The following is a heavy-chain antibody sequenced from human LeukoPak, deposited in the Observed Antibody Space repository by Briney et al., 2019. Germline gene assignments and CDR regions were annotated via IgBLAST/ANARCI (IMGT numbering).Heavy chain of an antibody. CDR2: IYYSGST. CDR3: ARDRPQYRGTEWGGDAFDI. CDR1: GGPISSYY. D-gene: IGHD1-26*01. J-gene: IGHJ3*02. Sequence: SETLSLTCTVSGGPISSYYWSWIRQPPGKGLEWIGYIYYSGSTNYNPSLKSRVTISVDTSKNQFSLKLSSVTAADTAVYYCARDRPQYRGTEWGGDAFDIWGQGTMVTVSS. V-gene: IGHV4-59*01.